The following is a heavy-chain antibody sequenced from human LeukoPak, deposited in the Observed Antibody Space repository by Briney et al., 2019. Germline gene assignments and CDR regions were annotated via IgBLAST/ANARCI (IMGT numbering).Heavy chain of an antibody. J-gene: IGHJ4*02. CDR1: GGTFSSYA. Sequence: ASVKVSCKASGGTFSSYAISWMRQAPGQGLEWMGIINPSDGTTYYAQKFQGRVTMTRDTSTSTVYMEPSSLRSEDTAVYYCARAEPRAQLCLRDGDYWGQGTLATVSS. CDR2: INPSDGTT. CDR3: ARAEPRAQLCLRDGDY. D-gene: IGHD5-18*01. V-gene: IGHV1-46*01.